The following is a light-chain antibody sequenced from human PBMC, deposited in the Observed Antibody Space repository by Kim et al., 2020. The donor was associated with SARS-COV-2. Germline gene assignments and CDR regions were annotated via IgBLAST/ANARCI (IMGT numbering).Light chain of an antibody. CDR2: GKN. J-gene: IGLJ2*01. Sequence: SSELTQDPAVSVALGQTVRITCQGDSLRGYYATWYQQKPGQAPILVIYGKNNRPSGIPDRFSGSSSGNTASLTITGTQAGDEADYYCNSRDSNDNVVFGG. V-gene: IGLV3-19*01. CDR3: NSRDSNDNVV. CDR1: SLRGYY.